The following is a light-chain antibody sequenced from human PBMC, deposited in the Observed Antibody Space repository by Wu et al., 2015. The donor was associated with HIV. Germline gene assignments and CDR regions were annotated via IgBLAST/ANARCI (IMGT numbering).Light chain of an antibody. J-gene: IGKJ1*01. CDR2: DTS. CDR1: QSVSRF. Sequence: EIVLTQSPDTLSASPGERATLSCRASQSVSRFLAWYQHKPGQAPRVLIYDTSSRAAGIPTRFSGSGFGTDFTLTISSLEPEDFAVYYCHQRTTWPRTFGQGTKVEVK. CDR3: HQRTTWPRT. V-gene: IGKV3-11*01.